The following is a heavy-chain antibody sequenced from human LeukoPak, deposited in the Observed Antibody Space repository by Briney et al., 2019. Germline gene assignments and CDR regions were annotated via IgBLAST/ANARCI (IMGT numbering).Heavy chain of an antibody. CDR1: GGSITSYY. V-gene: IGHV4-59*08. J-gene: IGHJ4*02. D-gene: IGHD6-13*01. CDR3: ARSPYTSSIDY. CDR2: ISYSGSA. Sequence: KASETMSLTCTVAGGSITSYYWSWIRQPPGRGLEWVGCISYSGSANYNPSLKSRVTISVDTSKNQSSLKLSSVTAADTAAYFCARSPYTSSIDYWGQGTLVTVSS.